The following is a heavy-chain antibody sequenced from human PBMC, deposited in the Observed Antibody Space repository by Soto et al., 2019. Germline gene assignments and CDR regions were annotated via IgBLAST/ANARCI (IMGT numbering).Heavy chain of an antibody. CDR3: ARWASQDIVVVVAATPLGAFDI. V-gene: IGHV3-66*01. CDR2: IYSGGST. Sequence: GGSLRLSCAASGFTVSSNYMSWVRQAPGKGLEWVSVIYSGGSTYYADSVKGRFTISRDNSKNTLYLQMNSLRAEDTAVYYCARWASQDIVVVVAATPLGAFDIWGQGTMVTVSS. D-gene: IGHD2-15*01. CDR1: GFTVSSNY. J-gene: IGHJ3*02.